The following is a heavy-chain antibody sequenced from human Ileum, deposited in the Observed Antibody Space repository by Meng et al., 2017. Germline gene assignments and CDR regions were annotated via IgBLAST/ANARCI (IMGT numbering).Heavy chain of an antibody. CDR2: IYYSGST. V-gene: IGHV4-59*08. CDR1: GGSISSYH. CDR3: ARGYSSGWFDY. Sequence: QVQLQESGPGLVKPSETLSLTCTVSGGSISSYHWSWIRQPPGKGLEWIGYIYYSGSTNYNPSLKSRVTISVATSKNQFSLKLSSVTAADTAVYYCARGYSSGWFDYWGQGTLVTVSS. D-gene: IGHD6-19*01. J-gene: IGHJ4*02.